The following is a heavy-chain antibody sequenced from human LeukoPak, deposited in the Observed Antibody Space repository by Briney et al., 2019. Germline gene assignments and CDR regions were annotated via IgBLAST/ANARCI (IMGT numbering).Heavy chain of an antibody. CDR1: GYTFTSYA. CDR2: INAGNGNT. J-gene: IGHJ4*02. D-gene: IGHD3-16*01. CDR3: ARVAIWGSSRHYFDY. Sequence: ASVKVSCKASGYTFTSYAMHWVRQAPGQGLEWMGWINAGNGNTKYSQKFQGRVTITRDTSASTAYMELSSLRSEDTAVYYCARVAIWGSSRHYFDYWGQGTLVTVSS. V-gene: IGHV1-3*01.